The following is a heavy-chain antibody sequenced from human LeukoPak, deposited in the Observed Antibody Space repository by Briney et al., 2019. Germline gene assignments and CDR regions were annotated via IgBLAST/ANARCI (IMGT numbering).Heavy chain of an antibody. D-gene: IGHD1-26*01. CDR1: GGSFSGYY. Sequence: SETLSLTCAVYGGSFSGYYWSWIRQPPGKGLEWIGEINHSGSTNYNPSLKSRVTISVDTSKKQFSLKLSSVTAADTAVYYCARGSPYSGSYYKRKWFDPWGQGTLVTVSS. CDR2: INHSGST. J-gene: IGHJ5*02. V-gene: IGHV4-34*01. CDR3: ARGSPYSGSYYKRKWFDP.